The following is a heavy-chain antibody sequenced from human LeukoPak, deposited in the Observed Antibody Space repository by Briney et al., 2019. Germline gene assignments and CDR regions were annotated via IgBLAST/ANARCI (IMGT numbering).Heavy chain of an antibody. Sequence: GGSLRLSCAASGFTFSIYAMSWVRQAPGKGLEWVSAISGSGGTTYYADSVKGRFTISRDNSKNTLYLQMNSLRAEDTAVYYCAKDPRSYFDFWADWGQGTLVTVSS. J-gene: IGHJ4*02. D-gene: IGHD3-3*01. CDR1: GFTFSIYA. CDR2: ISGSGGTT. CDR3: AKDPRSYFDFWAD. V-gene: IGHV3-23*01.